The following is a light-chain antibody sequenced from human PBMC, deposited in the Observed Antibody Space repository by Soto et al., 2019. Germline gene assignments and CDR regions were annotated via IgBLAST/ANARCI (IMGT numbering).Light chain of an antibody. CDR3: SSYTSSTTVV. J-gene: IGLJ2*01. V-gene: IGLV2-14*01. CDR2: EVS. CDR1: SSDVGGYKY. Sequence: QSALTQPASVSGSPGQSITISCTGTSSDVGGYKYVSWYQQHPGKATKLMIYEVSNRPSGVSHRFSGSKSGNTASLTISGLQAEDEADYYCSSYTSSTTVVFGGGTKGTVL.